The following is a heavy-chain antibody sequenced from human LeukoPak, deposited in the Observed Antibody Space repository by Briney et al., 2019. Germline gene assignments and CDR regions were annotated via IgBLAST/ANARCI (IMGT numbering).Heavy chain of an antibody. CDR1: GYSFTNYW. V-gene: IGHV5-51*01. D-gene: IGHD2-21*02. CDR2: IYPGDSDT. Sequence: GESLKISCKGSGYSFTNYWIGWVRQMPGKGLEWMGIIYPGDSDTRYRPAFQGQVTISADKSISAAYLQWSSLKASDTAMYYCARRCGGDCFGAFDIWGQGTMVIVSS. J-gene: IGHJ3*02. CDR3: ARRCGGDCFGAFDI.